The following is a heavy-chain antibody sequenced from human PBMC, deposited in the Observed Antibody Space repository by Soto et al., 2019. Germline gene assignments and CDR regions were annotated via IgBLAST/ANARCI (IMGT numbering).Heavy chain of an antibody. CDR2: MFYVGAT. J-gene: IGHJ3*02. V-gene: IGHV4-30-4*01. Sequence: SETLSLTCSVSGGSISSGDYYWSWIRQPPGKGLEWIGYMFYVGATYYNPSLKSRVTISVDTSKNQFSLKLSAVTAADTAVYCGARVRSSAYYWDAFDIWGQGTMVT. CDR1: GGSISSGDYY. D-gene: IGHD3-22*01. CDR3: ARVRSSAYYWDAFDI.